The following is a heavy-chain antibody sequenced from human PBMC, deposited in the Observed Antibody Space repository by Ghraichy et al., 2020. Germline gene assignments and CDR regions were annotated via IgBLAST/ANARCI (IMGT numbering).Heavy chain of an antibody. CDR3: TRNLDV. CDR2: TRNKANNYTT. V-gene: IGHV3-72*01. Sequence: EWVGRTRNKANNYTTEYAASVKGRFTISRDDSKNSLYLQMNSLKTEDTAVYYCTRNLDVWGQG. J-gene: IGHJ6*02.